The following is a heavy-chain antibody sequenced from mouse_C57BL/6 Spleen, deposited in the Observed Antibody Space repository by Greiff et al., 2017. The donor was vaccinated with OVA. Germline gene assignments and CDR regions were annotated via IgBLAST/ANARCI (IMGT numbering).Heavy chain of an antibody. V-gene: IGHV1-55*01. CDR2: IYPGSGST. CDR3: ARFDDGYYLYYFDY. J-gene: IGHJ2*01. CDR1: GYTFTSYW. Sequence: VQLQQPGAELVKPGASVKMSCKASGYTFTSYWITWVKQRPGQGLEWIGDIYPGSGSTNYNEKFRSKATLTVDTSSSTAYMQLSSLTSEDSAVYYCARFDDGYYLYYFDYWGQGTTLTVSS. D-gene: IGHD2-3*01.